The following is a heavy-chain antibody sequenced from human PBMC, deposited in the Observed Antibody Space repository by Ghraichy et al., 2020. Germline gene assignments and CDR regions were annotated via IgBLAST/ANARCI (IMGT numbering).Heavy chain of an antibody. CDR1: GFTFSSTA. D-gene: IGHD6-19*01. V-gene: IGHV3-23*01. CDR2: IGGSGGTT. J-gene: IGHJ4*02. CDR3: AKNKGSGWMYYFDY. Sequence: GGSLRLTCVASGFTFSSTAVSWVRQAPGRGLQWVSAIGGSGGTTYYADSVKDRFTISRDNSKNTLYLQMNSLRAEDTAVYYCAKNKGSGWMYYFDYWGQGTLVTVSS.